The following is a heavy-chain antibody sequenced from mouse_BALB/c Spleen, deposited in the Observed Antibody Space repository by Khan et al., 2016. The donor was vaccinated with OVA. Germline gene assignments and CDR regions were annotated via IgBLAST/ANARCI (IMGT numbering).Heavy chain of an antibody. CDR1: GYTFTSYW. CDR3: ARIKKIVATYFDY. D-gene: IGHD1-1*01. Sequence: QVQLQQSGAELVKAGASVKMSCKASGYTFTSYWMHWVKLRLGQGLEWFAETNPTNGRTYYNEKFKSKATLTVDKSSSTAYMLLSGPTFEDSAVYYCARIKKIVATYFDYWGQGTTLTVSS. CDR2: TNPTNGRT. J-gene: IGHJ2*01. V-gene: IGHV1S81*02.